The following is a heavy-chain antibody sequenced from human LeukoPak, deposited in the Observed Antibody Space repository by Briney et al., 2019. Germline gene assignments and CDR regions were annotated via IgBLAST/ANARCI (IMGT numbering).Heavy chain of an antibody. CDR3: ARDARGPTRESLDY. D-gene: IGHD3-10*01. J-gene: IGHJ4*02. Sequence: SETLSLTCAVPGGSISSSNWWSWVRQPPGKGLEWIGEIYHSGSTNYNPSLKSRVTISVDKSKSQFSLKLSSVTAADTAVYYCARDARGPTRESLDYWGQGTLVTVSS. CDR2: IYHSGST. V-gene: IGHV4-4*02. CDR1: GGSISSSNW.